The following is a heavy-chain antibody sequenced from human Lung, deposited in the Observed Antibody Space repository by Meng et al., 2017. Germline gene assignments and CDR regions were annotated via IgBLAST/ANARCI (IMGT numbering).Heavy chain of an antibody. D-gene: IGHD4-11*01. Sequence: HVRSQPGGSGLLKPSETLFTTSVVSGGSFSDYYWSWIRQPPGKGLEWIGEINHSGSTNYNPSLESRATISVETSPNNLFLKLSSVTAADSAVYYCARGPTTMAHDFDYWGQGTLVTVSS. V-gene: IGHV4-34*01. J-gene: IGHJ4*02. CDR3: ARGPTTMAHDFDY. CDR1: GGSFSDYY. CDR2: INHSGST.